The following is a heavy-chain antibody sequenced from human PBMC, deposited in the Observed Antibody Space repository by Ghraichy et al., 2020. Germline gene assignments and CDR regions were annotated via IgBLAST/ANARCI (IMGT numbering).Heavy chain of an antibody. CDR2: LSGSGGST. D-gene: IGHD3-22*01. CDR1: GFTFRSYA. J-gene: IGHJ6*02. Sequence: LSLTCAASGFTFRSYAMSWVRQAPGKGLEWVSGLSGSGGSTYYADSVKGRFIISRDNSKSTMYLQMNSLRAEDTAVYYCAKLNYDSSGRYYYYGMDVWGQGTTVTVSS. V-gene: IGHV3-23*01. CDR3: AKLNYDSSGRYYYYGMDV.